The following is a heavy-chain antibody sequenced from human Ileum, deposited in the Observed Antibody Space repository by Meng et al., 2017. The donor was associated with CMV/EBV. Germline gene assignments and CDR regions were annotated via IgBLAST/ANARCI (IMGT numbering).Heavy chain of an antibody. CDR3: ARRRYPGPFDD. D-gene: IGHD1-1*01. CDR2: VLYNGDT. Sequence: SETLSLTCTGPGGSVGGGGYFWSWIRQSPRMGLEWIGNVLYNGDTYFNPSLGNGVSMSIDTTNNQFPLNLKSLPAADTGVYFCARRRYPGPFDDWGQGTLVTVSS. J-gene: IGHJ4*02. V-gene: IGHV4-39*01. CDR1: GGSVGGGGYF.